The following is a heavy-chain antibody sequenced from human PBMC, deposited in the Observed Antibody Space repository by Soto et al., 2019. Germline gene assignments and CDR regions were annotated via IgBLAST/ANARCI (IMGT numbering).Heavy chain of an antibody. D-gene: IGHD3-3*01. V-gene: IGHV4-39*01. CDR3: ARQGVSITIFGVALNWFDP. CDR1: GGSISSSSYY. J-gene: IGHJ5*02. CDR2: IYYSGST. Sequence: PSETLSLTCTVSGGSISSSSYYWGWIRQPPGKGLEWIGSIYYSGSTYYNPSLKSRVTISVDTSKNQFSLKLSSVTAADTAVYYCARQGVSITIFGVALNWFDPWGQGTLVTVSS.